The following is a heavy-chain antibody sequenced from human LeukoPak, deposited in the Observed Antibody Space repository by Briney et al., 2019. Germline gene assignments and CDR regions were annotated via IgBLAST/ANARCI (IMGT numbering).Heavy chain of an antibody. CDR3: AKDSGSYYYFDY. Sequence: GGSLRLSCAASGFTFSSYAMSWVRQAPGKGLEWVSAISGSGGSTYYADSVKGRFPISRDNSKNTLYLQMNSLRAEDTAVYYCAKDSGSYYYFDYWGQGTLVTVSS. V-gene: IGHV3-23*01. CDR2: ISGSGGST. CDR1: GFTFSSYA. D-gene: IGHD1-26*01. J-gene: IGHJ4*02.